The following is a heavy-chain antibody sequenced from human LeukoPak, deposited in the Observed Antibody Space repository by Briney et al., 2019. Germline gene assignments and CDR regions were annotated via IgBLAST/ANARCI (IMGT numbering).Heavy chain of an antibody. V-gene: IGHV4-61*02. D-gene: IGHD5-18*01. CDR1: GGSISSGSYY. J-gene: IGHJ6*03. CDR2: IYTSGST. CDR3: ASSTAMELPYYYYYYMDV. Sequence: SETLSLTCTVSGGSISSGSYYWSWIRQPAGKGLEWIGRIYTSGSTNYNPSLKSRVTISVDTSKNQFSLKLSSVTAADTAVCYCASSTAMELPYYYYYYMDVWGKGATVTVSS.